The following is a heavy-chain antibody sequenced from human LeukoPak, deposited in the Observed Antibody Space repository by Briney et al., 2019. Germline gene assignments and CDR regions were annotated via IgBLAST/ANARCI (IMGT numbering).Heavy chain of an antibody. CDR1: GFTFSSYA. D-gene: IGHD3-10*01. J-gene: IGHJ4*02. CDR3: AKDWHYRLDM. Sequence: QTGGSLRLSCAASGFTFSSYAMSWVRQAPGKGLVWVSRITSDGRNTVYADSVKGRFTISRDNARNTVYLQMTSLRAEDSAVYFCAKDWHYRLDMWGQGALVTVSS. V-gene: IGHV3-74*01. CDR2: ITSDGRNT.